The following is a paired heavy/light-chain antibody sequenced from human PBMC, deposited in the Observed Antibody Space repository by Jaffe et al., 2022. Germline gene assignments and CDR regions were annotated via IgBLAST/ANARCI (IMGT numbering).Heavy chain of an antibody. Sequence: QVQLVQSGAEVKKPGSSVKVSCKASGGTFSSYAISWVRQAPGQGLEWMGGIIPIFGTANYAQKFQGRVTITTDESTSTAYMELSSLRSEDTAVYYCARRDFYCGGDCYSYDAFDIWGQGTMVTVSS. CDR3: ARRDFYCGGDCYSYDAFDI. J-gene: IGHJ3*02. D-gene: IGHD2-21*02. CDR1: GGTFSSYA. CDR2: IIPIFGTA. V-gene: IGHV1-69*05.
Light chain of an antibody. J-gene: IGKJ1*01. CDR1: QSISSW. Sequence: DIQMTQSPSTLSASVGDRVTITCRASQSISSWLAWYQQKPGKAPKLLIYKASSLESGVPSRFSGSGSGTEFTLTISSLQPDDFATYYCQQYNSYSETFGQGTKVEIK. CDR3: QQYNSYSET. CDR2: KAS. V-gene: IGKV1-5*03.